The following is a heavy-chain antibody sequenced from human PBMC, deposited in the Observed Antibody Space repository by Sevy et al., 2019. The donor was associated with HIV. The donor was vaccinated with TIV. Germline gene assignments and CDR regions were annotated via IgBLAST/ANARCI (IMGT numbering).Heavy chain of an antibody. J-gene: IGHJ6*02. V-gene: IGHV1-2*02. Sequence: ASVKVSFKASGYTFTGYYMHWVRQAPGQGLEWMGWLNPNCGGTNYAQKFQGRVTMTRDTSISTAYTELSRLRSDDTAVYYCARGLPYYYDSSGPYYYGMDVWVQGTTVTVSS. D-gene: IGHD3-22*01. CDR2: LNPNCGGT. CDR3: ARGLPYYYDSSGPYYYGMDV. CDR1: GYTFTGYY.